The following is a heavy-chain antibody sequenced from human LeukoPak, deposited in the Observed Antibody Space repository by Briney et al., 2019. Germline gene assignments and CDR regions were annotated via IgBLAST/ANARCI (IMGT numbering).Heavy chain of an antibody. D-gene: IGHD1-7*01. V-gene: IGHV4-38-2*02. CDR3: ARYPPAGTSPY. Sequence: PSETLSLTCTVSGYSISSGYYWDWIRQPPGKGLEWIGSIYHSGNTYYNPSLKSRVTISVDTSKNQFSLKVNSVTAADTAVYYCARYPPAGTSPYWGQGTLVTVSS. CDR2: IYHSGNT. J-gene: IGHJ4*02. CDR1: GYSISSGYY.